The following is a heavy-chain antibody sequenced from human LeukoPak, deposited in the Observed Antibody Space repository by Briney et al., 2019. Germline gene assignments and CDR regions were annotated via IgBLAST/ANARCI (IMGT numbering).Heavy chain of an antibody. CDR3: ARDQNPTGFLERPDRSRYNWFDP. Sequence: GASVKVSCKASGGTFGSYAISWVRQAPGQGLEWMGGIVPIFGTANYAQKFQGRVTITADESTSTAYMELSSLRSEDTAVYYCARDQNPTGFLERPDRSRYNWFDPWGQGTLVTVSS. CDR1: GGTFGSYA. V-gene: IGHV1-69*13. D-gene: IGHD3-3*01. J-gene: IGHJ5*02. CDR2: IVPIFGTA.